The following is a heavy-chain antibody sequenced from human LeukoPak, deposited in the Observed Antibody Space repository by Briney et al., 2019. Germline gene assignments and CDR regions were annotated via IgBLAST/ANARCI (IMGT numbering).Heavy chain of an antibody. CDR2: INPNSGGT. V-gene: IGHV1-2*02. J-gene: IGHJ5*02. CDR3: ARRRVAGSWFDP. CDR1: GYAFTGYY. Sequence: GASVKVSCKASGYAFTGYYMHWVRQAPGQGLEWMGWINPNSGGTNYAQKFQGRVTMTRNTSISTAYMELSRLRSDDTAVNYCARRRVAGSWFDPWGQGTLVTVSS.